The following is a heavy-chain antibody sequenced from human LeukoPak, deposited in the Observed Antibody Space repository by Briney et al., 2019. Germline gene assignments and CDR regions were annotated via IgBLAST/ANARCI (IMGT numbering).Heavy chain of an antibody. J-gene: IGHJ5*02. Sequence: PSETLSLTCSVSDDSISSYSWSWIRQPPGMGLEWIGYIYYSGITTYNPSLKSRVTISVDTSKNQFSLKLSSVTAADTAVYYCARQDSAYNYDWFDPWGQGTLVTVSS. CDR3: ARQDSAYNYDWFDP. D-gene: IGHD5-18*01. V-gene: IGHV4-59*08. CDR2: IYYSGIT. CDR1: DDSISSYS.